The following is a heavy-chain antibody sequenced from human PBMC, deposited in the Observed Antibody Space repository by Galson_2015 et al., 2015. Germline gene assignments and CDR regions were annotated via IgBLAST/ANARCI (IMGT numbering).Heavy chain of an antibody. D-gene: IGHD3-22*01. CDR1: GGSFSGYY. CDR2: INHSGST. J-gene: IGHJ4*02. V-gene: IGHV4-34*01. Sequence: SETLSLTCAVYGGSFSGYYWSWIRQPPGKGLEWIGEINHSGSTNYNPSLKSRVTISVDTSKNQFSLKLSSVTAADTAVYYCARVDYYDSMDYWGQGTLVTVSS. CDR3: ARVDYYDSMDY.